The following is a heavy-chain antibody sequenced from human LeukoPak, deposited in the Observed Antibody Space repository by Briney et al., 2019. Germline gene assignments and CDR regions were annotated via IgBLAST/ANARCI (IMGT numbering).Heavy chain of an antibody. CDR1: GFTFGSSA. J-gene: IGHJ4*02. CDR3: ASAPDYYNH. V-gene: IGHV3-23*01. D-gene: IGHD3-9*01. Sequence: GGSLRLSCVASGFTFGSSAMSWVRQAPGKGLEWVSTISGGGGSTFYADSVKGRFTISRDNAKNSLFLQMNSLRAEDTAVYYCASAPDYYNHWGQGTLVTVSS. CDR2: ISGGGGST.